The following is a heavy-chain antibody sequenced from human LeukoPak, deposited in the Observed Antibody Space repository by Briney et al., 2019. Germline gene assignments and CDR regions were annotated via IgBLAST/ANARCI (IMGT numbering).Heavy chain of an antibody. CDR3: ARGRYCSSTSCYSNLGDY. CDR1: GFTFSSYS. J-gene: IGHJ4*02. D-gene: IGHD2-2*01. Sequence: GGSLRLSCAASGFTFSSYSMNWVRQAPGKGLEWVSSISSSSSYIYYADSVKGRFTISRDNAKNSLYLQMNSLRAEDTAVYYCARGRYCSSTSCYSNLGDYWGQGTLVTVSS. V-gene: IGHV3-21*01. CDR2: ISSSSSYI.